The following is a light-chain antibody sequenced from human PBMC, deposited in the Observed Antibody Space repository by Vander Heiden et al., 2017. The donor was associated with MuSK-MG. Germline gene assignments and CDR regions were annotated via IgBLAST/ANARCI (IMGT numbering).Light chain of an antibody. V-gene: IGKV1-39*01. CDR1: QTIGIY. CDR2: AAS. J-gene: IGKJ4*01. Sequence: DIQMTQSPSSLSASVGDRVTISCRASQTIGIYLTWYQQKPGKAPKLLIYAASTLQSGVPSRFSGSGSGTDFTLTISRLQPEDFATYYCQQTDRPPITFGGGTRMEIK. CDR3: QQTDRPPIT.